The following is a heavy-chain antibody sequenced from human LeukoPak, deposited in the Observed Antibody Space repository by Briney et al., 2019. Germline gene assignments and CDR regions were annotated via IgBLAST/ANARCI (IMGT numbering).Heavy chain of an antibody. Sequence: GASVEVSCKASGDTFTNYGFNWVRQAPGQGLQWMGWISALNGNTTYAQKLQGRVTMTTDTSTSTAYMELRSLRSDDTAVCYCARGTWNIMVAKDGMDVWGQGTTVTVSS. CDR3: ARGTWNIMVAKDGMDV. CDR2: ISALNGNT. D-gene: IGHD2-15*01. J-gene: IGHJ6*02. V-gene: IGHV1-18*01. CDR1: GDTFTNYG.